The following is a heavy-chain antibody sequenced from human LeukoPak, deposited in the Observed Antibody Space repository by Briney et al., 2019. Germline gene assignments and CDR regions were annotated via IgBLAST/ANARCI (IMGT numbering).Heavy chain of an antibody. CDR1: GGTFSIYA. CDR2: IIPIFGIA. D-gene: IGHD6-25*01. CDR3: ARARAAPPSYYGMDV. V-gene: IGHV1-69*04. J-gene: IGHJ6*02. Sequence: ASVKVSCKASGGTFSIYAISWVRQAPGQGLEWMGRIIPIFGIANYAQKFQGRVTITADKSTSTAYMELSSLRSEDTAVYYCARARAAPPSYYGMDVWGQGTTVTVSS.